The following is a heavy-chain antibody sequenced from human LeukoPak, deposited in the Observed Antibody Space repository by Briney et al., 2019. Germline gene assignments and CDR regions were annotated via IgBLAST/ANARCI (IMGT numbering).Heavy chain of an antibody. D-gene: IGHD3-22*01. CDR3: ARGDRVTMIVVGAHFDY. CDR2: TSLYNGNT. CDR1: GFTFPNYG. J-gene: IGHJ4*02. V-gene: IGHV1-18*01. Sequence: GASVKVSCKASGFTFPNYGIIWVRQAPGQGLEWMGWTSLYNGNTNYAQEFQDRATMTTDTSTSTVYMELRSLRSDDTAVYYCARGDRVTMIVVGAHFDYWGQGTLVTVSS.